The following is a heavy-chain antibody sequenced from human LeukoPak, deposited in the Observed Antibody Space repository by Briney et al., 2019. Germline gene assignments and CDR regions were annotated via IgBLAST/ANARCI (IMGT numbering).Heavy chain of an antibody. V-gene: IGHV3-7*03. CDR3: AADRERDPSCYYPV. CDR1: GFTFSSYW. CDR2: IKQDGSEK. J-gene: IGHJ4*02. D-gene: IGHD2-21*01. Sequence: GGSLRLSCAASGFTFSSYWMSWVRQAPGKGLEWVANIKQDGSEKYYVDSVKGRFTISRDNSMNTVFLQMDSLRAEDSAVYYCAADRERDPSCYYPVGGQGTLITVSS.